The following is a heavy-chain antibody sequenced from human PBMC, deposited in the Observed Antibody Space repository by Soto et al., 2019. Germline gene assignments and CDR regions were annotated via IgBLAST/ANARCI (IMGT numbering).Heavy chain of an antibody. CDR3: ARLKVVVVAADYYYYYMDV. J-gene: IGHJ6*03. Sequence: GESLKISCKGSGYSFTSYGIGWVRQMPGKGLEWMGIIYPGDSDTRYSPSFQGQVTISADKSISTAYLQWSSLKASDTAMYYCARLKVVVVAADYYYYYMDVWGKGTTVTVSS. V-gene: IGHV5-51*01. CDR1: GYSFTSYG. D-gene: IGHD2-15*01. CDR2: IYPGDSDT.